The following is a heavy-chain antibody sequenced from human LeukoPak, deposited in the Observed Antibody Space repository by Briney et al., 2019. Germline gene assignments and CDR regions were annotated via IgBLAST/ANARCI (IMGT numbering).Heavy chain of an antibody. CDR1: GYSFTSYW. J-gene: IGHJ4*02. CDR2: IYPGDSDT. Sequence: GESLKISCKGSGYSFTSYWIGWVRQMPGKGLEWMGIIYPGDSDTRYSPSFQGHVTISDDKSISTAYLQWSSLKASDTAMYYCARRRYCSGGSCYTAYYFDYWGQGTLVTVSS. CDR3: ARRRYCSGGSCYTAYYFDY. D-gene: IGHD2-15*01. V-gene: IGHV5-51*01.